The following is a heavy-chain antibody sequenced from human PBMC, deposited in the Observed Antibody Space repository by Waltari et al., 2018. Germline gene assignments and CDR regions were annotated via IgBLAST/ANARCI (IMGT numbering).Heavy chain of an antibody. V-gene: IGHV4-4*07. CDR2: IYTSGST. J-gene: IGHJ5*02. Sequence: QVQLQESGPGLVKPSETLSLTCTVSGGSITNNYWTWIRQPAGKGLEWIGRIYTSGSTNYHPSLKSRVTMSIDTSKNQFSLKVTSVTAADTAVYYCARPIWRISWKLGEFDPWGQGTLVIVSS. CDR3: ARPIWRISWKLGEFDP. CDR1: GGSITNNY. D-gene: IGHD3-16*01.